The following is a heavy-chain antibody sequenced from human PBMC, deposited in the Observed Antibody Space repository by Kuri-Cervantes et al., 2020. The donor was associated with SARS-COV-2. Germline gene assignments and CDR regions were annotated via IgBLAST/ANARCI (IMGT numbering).Heavy chain of an antibody. J-gene: IGHJ4*02. CDR2: IDGYSPYI. V-gene: IGHV3-21*01. Sequence: GGSLRLSCAASGFPFSDYRMNWIRQSPGKGLEWVSCIDGYSPYIHYADSVKGRFTISRDNAKSSVFPQMNSLRAEDTAVYYCTTSMIVSAAHYFDYWGQGILVTVSS. D-gene: IGHD3-22*01. CDR3: TTSMIVSAAHYFDY. CDR1: GFPFSDYR.